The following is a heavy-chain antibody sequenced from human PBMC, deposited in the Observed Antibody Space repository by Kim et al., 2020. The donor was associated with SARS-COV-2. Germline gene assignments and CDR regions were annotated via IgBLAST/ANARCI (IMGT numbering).Heavy chain of an antibody. CDR1: GGSISSYY. Sequence: SETLSLTCTVSGGSISSYYWSWIRQPPGKGLEWIGYIYYSGSTNYNPSPKSRITMTIDTSKNQFSLKLSSVPAADTAVYYCARAYSNYNYYYMDVWGKGTTVTVSS. CDR2: IYYSGST. D-gene: IGHD2-15*01. V-gene: IGHV4-59*01. CDR3: ARAYSNYNYYYMDV. J-gene: IGHJ6*03.